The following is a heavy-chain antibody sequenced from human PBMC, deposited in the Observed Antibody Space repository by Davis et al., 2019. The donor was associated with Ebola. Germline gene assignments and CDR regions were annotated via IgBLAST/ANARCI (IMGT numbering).Heavy chain of an antibody. J-gene: IGHJ5*02. V-gene: IGHV1-18*01. D-gene: IGHD3-22*01. CDR3: ARDRVLLDYYDSSGTTNWFDP. CDR2: ISAYNGNT. Sequence: ASVNVSCKASGYTFTSYGISWVRQAPGQGLEWMGWISAYNGNTNYAQKLQGRVTMTTDTSTSTAYMELRSLRSDDTAVDYCARDRVLLDYYDSSGTTNWFDPWGQGTLVTVSS. CDR1: GYTFTSYG.